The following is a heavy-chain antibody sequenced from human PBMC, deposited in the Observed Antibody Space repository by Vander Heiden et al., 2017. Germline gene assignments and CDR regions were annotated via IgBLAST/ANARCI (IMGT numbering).Heavy chain of an antibody. V-gene: IGHV4-39*01. Sequence: QLQLPESGPGLATPSEPVALNCPVSAGSSGSRSSSWGWVRQPPGSGMGADGSIYYSGSTCYHPTLRTRVPISVDTSKNQFSLKLSSVTAAVTAVYYCARLRAVRYSGYSGYDYGRSFDYWGQGTLVTVSS. CDR2: IYYSGST. CDR3: ARLRAVRYSGYSGYDYGRSFDY. D-gene: IGHD5-12*01. J-gene: IGHJ4*02. CDR1: AGSSGSRSSS.